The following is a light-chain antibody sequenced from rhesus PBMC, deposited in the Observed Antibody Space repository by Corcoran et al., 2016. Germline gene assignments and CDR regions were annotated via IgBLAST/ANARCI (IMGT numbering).Light chain of an antibody. CDR2: GES. J-gene: IGKJ2*01. V-gene: IGKV3-10*01. CDR1: PRVSNY. Sequence: QVILTQSPSTLSLSPGERVTLSCRASPRVSNYFAWYQQSPGRSPRHLDLGESPRAIGIPNRFNGSGSGTDFTLTNSSMGTEDVGVYRCCQRSSGYSFGQGTKVEIK. CDR3: CQRSSGYS.